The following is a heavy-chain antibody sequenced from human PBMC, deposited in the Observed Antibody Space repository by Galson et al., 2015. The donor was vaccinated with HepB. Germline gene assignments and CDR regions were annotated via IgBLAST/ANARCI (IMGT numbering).Heavy chain of an antibody. CDR2: ISGSGGST. J-gene: IGHJ4*02. Sequence: SLRLSCAASGFTFSSYAMSWVRQAPGKGLEWVSAISGSGGSTYYADSVKGRFTISRDNSKNTLYLQMNSLRAEDTAVYYCAKRSSSSGWPPPEFDYWGQGTLVTVSS. V-gene: IGHV3-23*01. CDR3: AKRSSSSGWPPPEFDY. D-gene: IGHD6-19*01. CDR1: GFTFSSYA.